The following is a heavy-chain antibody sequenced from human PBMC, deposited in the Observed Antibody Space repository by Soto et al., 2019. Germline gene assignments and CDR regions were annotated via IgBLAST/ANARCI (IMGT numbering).Heavy chain of an antibody. Sequence: SETLSLTCAVYGGFLSKSYWTWIRQTPGKGLEWIGEINHVGGTNYNPSLKSRVTMSVDTSQNQFSLRLISVTAADTAMYFCVRIRYQLPSSVLWLDPWGQGTPVTVS. V-gene: IGHV4-34*01. J-gene: IGHJ5*02. CDR3: VRIRYQLPSSVLWLDP. CDR1: GGFLSKSY. CDR2: INHVGGT. D-gene: IGHD3-16*01.